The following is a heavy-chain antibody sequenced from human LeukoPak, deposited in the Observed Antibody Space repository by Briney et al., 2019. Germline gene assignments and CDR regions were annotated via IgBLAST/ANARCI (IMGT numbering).Heavy chain of an antibody. D-gene: IGHD3-3*01. CDR3: AGDSPSRFLDF. CDR1: GFTFSSYE. CDR2: ISSSGSTI. Sequence: GGSLRLSCAASGFTFSSYEMNWVRQAPGKGLEWVSYISSSGSTIYYADSVKGRFTISRDNAKNSLYLQMNSLRAEDTAVYYCAGDSPSRFLDFWGQGTLVTVSS. J-gene: IGHJ4*02. V-gene: IGHV3-48*03.